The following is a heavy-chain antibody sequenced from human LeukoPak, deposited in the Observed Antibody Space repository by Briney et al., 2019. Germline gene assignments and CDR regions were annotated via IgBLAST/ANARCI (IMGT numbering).Heavy chain of an antibody. Sequence: GASVKVSCKASGYTFTSYDINWVRQAPGQGLEWMGGIIPMFGSVNYAQKFQGRVTITTDESTGTVYMELSSLRSEDTALYYCARDASWTGYRFDYWGQGTLVTVSS. CDR2: IIPMFGSV. CDR3: ARDASWTGYRFDY. D-gene: IGHD3/OR15-3a*01. V-gene: IGHV1-69*05. CDR1: GYTFTSYD. J-gene: IGHJ4*02.